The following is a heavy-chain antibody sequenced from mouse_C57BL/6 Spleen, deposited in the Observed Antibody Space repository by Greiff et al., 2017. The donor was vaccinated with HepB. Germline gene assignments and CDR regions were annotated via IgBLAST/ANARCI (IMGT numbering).Heavy chain of an antibody. CDR1: GYAFSSSW. CDR3: ARSGTTVWYFDV. Sequence: VQGVESGPELVKPGASVKISCKASGYAFSSSWMNWVKQRPGKGLEWIGRIYPGDGDTNYNGKFKGKATLTADKSSSTAYMQLSSLTSEDSAVYFCARSGTTVWYFDVWGTGTTVTVSS. J-gene: IGHJ1*03. CDR2: IYPGDGDT. V-gene: IGHV1-82*01. D-gene: IGHD1-1*01.